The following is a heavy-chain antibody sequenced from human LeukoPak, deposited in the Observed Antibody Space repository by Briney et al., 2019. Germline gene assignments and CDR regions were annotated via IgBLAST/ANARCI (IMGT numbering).Heavy chain of an antibody. Sequence: GGSLRLSCAASGFTFSSYSMNWVRQAPGKGLEWVSYISSSSSTIYYADSVKGRFTISRDNAKNSLYLQMNSLRAEDTAVYYCARTGGYNALWPFDSWGQGTLVTVSS. CDR2: ISSSSSTI. J-gene: IGHJ5*01. D-gene: IGHD5-24*01. CDR3: ARTGGYNALWPFDS. V-gene: IGHV3-48*04. CDR1: GFTFSSYS.